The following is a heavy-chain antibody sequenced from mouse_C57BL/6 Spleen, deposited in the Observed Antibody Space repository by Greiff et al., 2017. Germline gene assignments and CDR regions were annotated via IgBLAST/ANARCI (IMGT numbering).Heavy chain of an antibody. J-gene: IGHJ2*01. CDR3: ARNDGYYAYYFDY. V-gene: IGHV1-55*01. Sequence: QVQLQQPGAELVKPGASVKMSCTASGYTFTSYWITWVKQRPGQGLEWIGDIYPGSGSTNYNEKFKSKATLTVDTSSSTAYMQLSSLTSEDSAVYYCARNDGYYAYYFDYWGQGITLTVSS. CDR1: GYTFTSYW. D-gene: IGHD2-3*01. CDR2: IYPGSGST.